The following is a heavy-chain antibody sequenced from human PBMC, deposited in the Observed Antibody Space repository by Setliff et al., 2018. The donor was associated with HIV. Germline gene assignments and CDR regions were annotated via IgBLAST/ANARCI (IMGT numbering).Heavy chain of an antibody. CDR1: GFTFSSYG. V-gene: IGHV3-30*02. CDR3: ARDLAEMDFFDS. J-gene: IGHJ4*02. Sequence: GGSLRLSCAASGFTFSSYGMHWVRQAPGKGLEWVAFIRYTGSNKYYADSVKGRFTISRDNSKNTLYLQMNSLRVEDTAVYYCARDLAEMDFFDSWGQGTLVTV. CDR2: IRYTGSNK.